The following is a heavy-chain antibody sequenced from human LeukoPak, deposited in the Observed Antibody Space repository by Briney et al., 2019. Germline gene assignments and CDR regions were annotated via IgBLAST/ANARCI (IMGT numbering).Heavy chain of an antibody. V-gene: IGHV4-30-2*01. D-gene: IGHD6-19*01. Sequence: PSQTLSHTCTVSGGSISSGGYYWSWIRQPPGKGLEWIGYISHSGSTYYNPSLKSRVTISVDRSKNQFYLKLNSVTAADTAVYYCARDLDSGGQIDYWGQGILVTVSS. CDR3: ARDLDSGGQIDY. J-gene: IGHJ4*02. CDR1: GGSISSGGYY. CDR2: ISHSGST.